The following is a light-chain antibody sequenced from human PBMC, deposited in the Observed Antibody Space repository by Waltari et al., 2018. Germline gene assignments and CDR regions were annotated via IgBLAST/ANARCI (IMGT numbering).Light chain of an antibody. CDR3: QQYKTHSRT. CDR2: KAS. J-gene: IGKJ1*01. V-gene: IGKV1-5*03. Sequence: DIQMTQSPATLAASVGDRVTIVCRASDSISRWLAWYQQKQGEAPKVLISKASNLESGVSSRFSGSGSGTEFTLSISSLEPDDYATYYCQQYKTHSRTFGQGTKV. CDR1: DSISRW.